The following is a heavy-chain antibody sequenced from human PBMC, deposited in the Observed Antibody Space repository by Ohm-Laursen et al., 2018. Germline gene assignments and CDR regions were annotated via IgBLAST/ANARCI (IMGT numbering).Heavy chain of an antibody. CDR3: AREDYGGNSEYNWFDP. CDR1: GFTFSDYY. J-gene: IGHJ5*02. D-gene: IGHD4-23*01. V-gene: IGHV3-11*01. CDR2: ISSSGSTI. Sequence: SLRLSCAAPGFTFSDYYMSWIRQAPGKGLEWVSYISSSGSTIYYADSVKGRFTISRDNAKNSLYLQMNSLRAEDTAVYYCAREDYGGNSEYNWFDPWGQGTLVTVSS.